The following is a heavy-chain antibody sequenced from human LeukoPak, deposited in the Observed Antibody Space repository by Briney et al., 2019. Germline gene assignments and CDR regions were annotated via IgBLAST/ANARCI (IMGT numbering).Heavy chain of an antibody. J-gene: IGHJ4*02. D-gene: IGHD2-15*01. Sequence: PGGSLRLSCEASGFSFSNHAMSWVRQAPGKGLEWISRISDGGGSTQYAGFVKGRFTISRDNSKSTLYLQLNSLSAEDTAVYYCAKDKDSTNWYFDYWGQGTLVTVSS. V-gene: IGHV3-23*01. CDR2: ISDGGGST. CDR1: GFSFSNHA. CDR3: AKDKDSTNWYFDY.